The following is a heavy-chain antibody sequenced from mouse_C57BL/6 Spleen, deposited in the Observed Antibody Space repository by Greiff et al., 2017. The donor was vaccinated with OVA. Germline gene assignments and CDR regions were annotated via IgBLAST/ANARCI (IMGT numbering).Heavy chain of an antibody. CDR1: GYTFTDYY. V-gene: IGHV1-26*01. CDR3: ARRKFDYGSNYFDY. Sequence: EVQLQQSGPELVKPGASVKISCKASGYTFTDYYMNWVKQSHGKSLEWIGDINPNNGGTSYNQKFKGKATLTVDKSSSTAYMELRSLTSEDSAVYYCARRKFDYGSNYFDYWGQGTTLTVSS. D-gene: IGHD1-1*01. CDR2: INPNNGGT. J-gene: IGHJ2*01.